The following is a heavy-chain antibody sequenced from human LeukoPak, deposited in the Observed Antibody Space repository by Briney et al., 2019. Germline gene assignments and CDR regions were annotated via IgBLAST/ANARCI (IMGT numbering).Heavy chain of an antibody. CDR1: GYRFISHY. CDR3: AREGSYCVGGDCYSFDF. CDR2: MHAGNGNT. Sequence: ASVKVSCKASGYRFISHYIHWVRQAPGQGPEWLGWMHAGNGNTRYPEKFEGRVTMTRDTSSNTAYMDLTSLRSDDTAVYYCAREGSYCVGGDCYSFDFWGQGTLDTVSS. J-gene: IGHJ4*02. D-gene: IGHD2-21*02. V-gene: IGHV1-2*02.